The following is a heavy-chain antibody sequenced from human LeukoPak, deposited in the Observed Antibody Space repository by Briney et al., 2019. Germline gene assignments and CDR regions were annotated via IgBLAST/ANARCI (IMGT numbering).Heavy chain of an antibody. CDR3: VRDQIAVAGNFDY. D-gene: IGHD6-19*01. V-gene: IGHV1-69*05. Sequence: SVKVSCKASGGTFSSYAISWVRQAPGQGLEWMGRIIPIFGTANYAQKFQGRVTITTDESTSTAYMELSSLRSEDTAVYYCVRDQIAVAGNFDYWGQGTLVTVSS. J-gene: IGHJ4*02. CDR2: IIPIFGTA. CDR1: GGTFSSYA.